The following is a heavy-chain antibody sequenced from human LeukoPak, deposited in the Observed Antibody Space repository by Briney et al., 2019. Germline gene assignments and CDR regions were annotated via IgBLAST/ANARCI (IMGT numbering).Heavy chain of an antibody. D-gene: IGHD3-22*01. CDR1: GYTFTSYD. Sequence: GASVKVSCKASGYTFTSYDINWVRQATGQGLEWMGWTSPNSGNTGYAQKFQGRVTITRNTSISTAYMELSSLRSEDTAVYYCARGRRVHYDRSGYALDYWGQGTLVTVSS. CDR3: ARGRRVHYDRSGYALDY. V-gene: IGHV1-8*03. J-gene: IGHJ4*02. CDR2: TSPNSGNT.